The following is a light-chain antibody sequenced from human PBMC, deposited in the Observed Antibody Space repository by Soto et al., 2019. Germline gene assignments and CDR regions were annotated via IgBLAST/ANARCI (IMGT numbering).Light chain of an antibody. CDR3: QQDYSTAPGT. Sequence: DIVMTQSPDSLAVSLGERATINCKSSQSVLYSSNNKNYLAWYQQKPGQPPKLVISWASTRESGVPDRFSGSGSGTDFTLTISRLQAEDEAIYYCQQDYSTAPGTFCQGTRVEIK. CDR1: QSVLYSSNNKNY. J-gene: IGKJ1*01. CDR2: WAS. V-gene: IGKV4-1*01.